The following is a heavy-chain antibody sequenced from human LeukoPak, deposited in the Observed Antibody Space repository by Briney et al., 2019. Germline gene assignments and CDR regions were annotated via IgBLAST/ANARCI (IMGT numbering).Heavy chain of an antibody. CDR2: IYYSGST. Sequence: SQTLSLTCTVSGGSISSGGYYWSWIRQHPGKGLEWIGYIYYSGSTYYNPSLKSRVTISVDTSKNQFSLKLSSVTAADTAVYYCARGLTYCDFWSGYWGAIDYWGQGTLVTVSS. D-gene: IGHD3-3*01. CDR3: ARGLTYCDFWSGYWGAIDY. V-gene: IGHV4-31*03. CDR1: GGSISSGGYY. J-gene: IGHJ4*02.